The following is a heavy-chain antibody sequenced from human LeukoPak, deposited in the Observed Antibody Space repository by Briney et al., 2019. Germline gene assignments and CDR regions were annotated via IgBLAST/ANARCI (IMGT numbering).Heavy chain of an antibody. J-gene: IGHJ5*02. CDR2: ISGSGSSA. V-gene: IGHV3-23*01. Sequence: PGGSLRLSCTASGFTFSSYAMSWVRQAPGKGLEWLSTISGSGSSAFSADSVKGRFTVSRDNSKDVMYLDMDSLRAEDTALYYCARCPGGNEVLTPSRSYVFDTWGLGTLLTVSS. CDR1: GFTFSSYA. D-gene: IGHD3-9*01. CDR3: ARCPGGNEVLTPSRSYVFDT.